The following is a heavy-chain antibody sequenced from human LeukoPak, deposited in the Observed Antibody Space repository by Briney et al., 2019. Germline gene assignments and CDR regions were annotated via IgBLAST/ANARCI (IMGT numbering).Heavy chain of an antibody. Sequence: PGGSLRLSCAASGFTFSSYAMSWVRQAPGKGLEWVSAISGSGGSTYYADSVKGRFTISRDNSKNTLYLQMNSLRAEDTAVYYCAKDYEYYDILTGYYILLLFDYWGQGTLGTVSS. CDR2: ISGSGGST. J-gene: IGHJ4*02. D-gene: IGHD3-9*01. V-gene: IGHV3-23*01. CDR3: AKDYEYYDILTGYYILLLFDY. CDR1: GFTFSSYA.